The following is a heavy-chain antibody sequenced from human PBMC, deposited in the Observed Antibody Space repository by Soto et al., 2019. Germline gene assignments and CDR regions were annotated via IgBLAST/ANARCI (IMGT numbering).Heavy chain of an antibody. J-gene: IGHJ3*02. CDR2: IYHSGST. D-gene: IGHD2-15*01. V-gene: IGHV4-4*02. Sequence: SETLSLTCAVSGGSISSSNWWSWVRQPPGKGLEWIGEIYHSGSTNYNPSLKSRVTISVDKSKNQFSLKLSSVTAADTAVYYCARKVYCSGGSCYSFAFDIWGQETMVTVSS. CDR3: ARKVYCSGGSCYSFAFDI. CDR1: GGSISSSNW.